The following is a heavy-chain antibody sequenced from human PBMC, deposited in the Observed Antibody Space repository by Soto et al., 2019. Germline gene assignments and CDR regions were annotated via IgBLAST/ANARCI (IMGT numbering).Heavy chain of an antibody. CDR2: IYYNGNS. D-gene: IGHD1-20*01. J-gene: IGHJ4*02. CDR3: AREQYNWKI. Sequence: SETLSLTCTVSGGSISTYYWSWIRQPPGKGLEWLGYIYYNGNSYYNPSLKSRLTMSVDTSKNQFSLRLSSATAADTAVYYCAREQYNWKIWGQGTLVTVSS. CDR1: GGSISTYY. V-gene: IGHV4-59*01.